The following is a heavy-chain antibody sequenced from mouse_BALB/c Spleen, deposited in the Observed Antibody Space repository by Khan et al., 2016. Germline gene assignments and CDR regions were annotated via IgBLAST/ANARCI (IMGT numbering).Heavy chain of an antibody. D-gene: IGHD2-4*01. CDR1: GFNIKDTY. J-gene: IGHJ3*01. V-gene: IGHV14-3*02. CDR2: IDPANGNT. Sequence: VQLKQSGAELVKPGASVKLSCTASGFNIKDTYMHWVKQRPEQGLEWIGRIDPANGNTKYDPKFQGKVTITAEPSSNTAYLQLSSLTSEDTAVYYCARSPYDYDVGFAYWGQGTLVTVSA. CDR3: ARSPYDYDVGFAY.